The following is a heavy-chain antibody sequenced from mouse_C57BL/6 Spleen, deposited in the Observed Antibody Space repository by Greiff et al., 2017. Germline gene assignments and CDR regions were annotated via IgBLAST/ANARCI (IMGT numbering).Heavy chain of an antibody. D-gene: IGHD2-14*01. CDR1: GFTFSDYY. V-gene: IGHV5-16*01. CDR3: ARDDYRRDYAMDY. CDR2: INYDGSST. Sequence: EVKLVESEGGLVQPGSSMKLSCTASGFTFSDYYMAWVRQVPEKGLEWVANINYDGSSTYYLDSLKSRFIISRDNAKNILYLQMSSLKSEDTATYYCARDDYRRDYAMDYWGQGTSVTVSS. J-gene: IGHJ4*01.